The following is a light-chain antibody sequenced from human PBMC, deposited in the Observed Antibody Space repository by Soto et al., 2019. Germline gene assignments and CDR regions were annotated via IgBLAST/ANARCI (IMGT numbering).Light chain of an antibody. CDR1: SSNIGAGYD. V-gene: IGLV1-40*01. CDR3: HSYDNSLSGYV. CDR2: GNT. Sequence: QSVLTQPPSVSGAPGQRVTISCTGSSSNIGAGYDVHWYQQLPGTAPKLLIYGNTNRPSGVPDRFSGSNSGTSASLAITGLQAEDEADYYCHSYDNSLSGYVFGTGTKLTVL. J-gene: IGLJ1*01.